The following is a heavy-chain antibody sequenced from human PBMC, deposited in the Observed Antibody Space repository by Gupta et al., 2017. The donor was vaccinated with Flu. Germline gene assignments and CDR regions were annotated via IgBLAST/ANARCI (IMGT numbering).Heavy chain of an antibody. V-gene: IGHV2-5*01. CDR1: GLSLDTSGVG. CDR2: IFLNDDK. Sequence: QLTLKESGPTVVKPTQTLTLTCTLSGLSLDTSGVGVGWIRQPPGKALEWLAMIFLNDDKRYNPSLMNKVTVTKDTSKNQVVLTLANVDPADTATYVCAHPSSSYFDSTGYHFDTWGQGTLVTVSS. D-gene: IGHD3-22*01. J-gene: IGHJ4*02. CDR3: AHPSSSYFDSTGYHFDT.